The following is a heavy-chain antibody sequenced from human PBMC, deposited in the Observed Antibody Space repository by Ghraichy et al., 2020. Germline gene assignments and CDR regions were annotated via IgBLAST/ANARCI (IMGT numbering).Heavy chain of an antibody. D-gene: IGHD2-15*01. CDR1: GGSISSYY. CDR3: ARTPPWSDAGDY. J-gene: IGHJ4*02. CDR2: IYYSGST. V-gene: IGHV4-59*01. Sequence: SETLSLTCTVSGGSISSYYWSWIRQPPGKGLEWIGYIYYSGSTNYNPSLKSRVTISVDTSKNQFSLKLSSVTAADTAVYYCARTPPWSDAGDYWGQGTLVTVSS.